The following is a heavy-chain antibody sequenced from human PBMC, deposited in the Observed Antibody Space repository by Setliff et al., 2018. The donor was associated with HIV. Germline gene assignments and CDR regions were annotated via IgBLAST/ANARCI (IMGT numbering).Heavy chain of an antibody. CDR3: TRDIGEAYYNFWDAYEYFDY. CDR1: GFTFGDYA. D-gene: IGHD3-3*01. J-gene: IGHJ4*02. CDR2: IRSKAYGGTT. Sequence: GGSLRLSCTASGFTFGDYAMSWVRQAPGMGLEWVGFIRSKAYGGTTEYAASVKGRFTISRDDSKSIAYLQMNSLKTEDTAVYYCTRDIGEAYYNFWDAYEYFDYWGQGTQVTVSS. V-gene: IGHV3-49*04.